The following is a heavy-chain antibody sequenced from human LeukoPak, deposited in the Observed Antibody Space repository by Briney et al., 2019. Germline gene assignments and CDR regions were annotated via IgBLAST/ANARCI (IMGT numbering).Heavy chain of an antibody. D-gene: IGHD4-17*01. V-gene: IGHV5-51*01. CDR2: IYPGDSDT. J-gene: IGHJ6*02. Sequence: GESLKISCKGSGYSFTSYWIGWVRQMPGKGLEWMGIIYPGDSDTRYSPSFQGQVTISADKSISIAYLQWSSLKASDTAMYYCARHGDPYYYYYGMDVWGQGTTVTVSS. CDR1: GYSFTSYW. CDR3: ARHGDPYYYYYGMDV.